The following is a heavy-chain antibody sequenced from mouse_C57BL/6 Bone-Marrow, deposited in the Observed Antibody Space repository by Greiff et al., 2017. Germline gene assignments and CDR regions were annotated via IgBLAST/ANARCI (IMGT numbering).Heavy chain of an antibody. J-gene: IGHJ4*01. CDR1: GYSITSGYY. V-gene: IGHV3-6*01. D-gene: IGHD4-1*01. CDR3: AREGNWSYAMDY. CDR2: ISYDGSN. Sequence: VQLQQSGPGLVKPSQSLSLTCSVTGYSITSGYYWNWIRQFPGNKLEWMGYISYDGSNNYNPSLKNRISITRDTSKNQFFLKLNSVTTEDTATYYCAREGNWSYAMDYWGQGTSVTVSS.